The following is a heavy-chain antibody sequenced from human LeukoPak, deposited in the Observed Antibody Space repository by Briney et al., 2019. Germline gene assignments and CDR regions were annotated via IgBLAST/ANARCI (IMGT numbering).Heavy chain of an antibody. D-gene: IGHD6-19*01. CDR1: GASISSSRYY. CDR3: ARHLDAVAGLGYFDY. V-gene: IGHV4-39*01. J-gene: IGHJ4*02. CDR2: ISYSGTT. Sequence: SETLSLTCTVSGASISSSRYYWGWIRQPPGKGLEWIGSISYSGTTYYNPSLKSRVTISVDTSKNQFSLKLSSVTAADTAVYYCARHLDAVAGLGYFDYWGQGTLVTVSS.